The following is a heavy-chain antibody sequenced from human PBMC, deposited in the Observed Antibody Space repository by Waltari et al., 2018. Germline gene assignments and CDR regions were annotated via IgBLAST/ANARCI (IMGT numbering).Heavy chain of an antibody. Sequence: QVQLVQSGAEVKKPGSSVKVYCKASGGTFSSYASSWVRQAPGQGLEWMGGISPIFGTANYAQKFQGRVTITTDESTSTAYMELSSLRSDDTAVYYCARDLYDGGDYWGQGTLVTVSS. CDR3: ARDLYDGGDY. CDR2: ISPIFGTA. J-gene: IGHJ4*02. D-gene: IGHD3-3*01. CDR1: GGTFSSYA. V-gene: IGHV1-69*05.